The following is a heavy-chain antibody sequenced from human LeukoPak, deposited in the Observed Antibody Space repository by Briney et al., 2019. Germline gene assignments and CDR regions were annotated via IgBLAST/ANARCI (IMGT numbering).Heavy chain of an antibody. CDR1: GGSISSHY. V-gene: IGHV4-59*08. J-gene: IGHJ4*02. CDR3: ARGKYIDSGSYNVFDY. D-gene: IGHD3-10*01. Sequence: SETLSLTCTVSGGSISSHYWSWIRQPPGKGLEWIGAIYYSGSTNHNPSLKSRVTILVDTSKNQFSLRLSSVTAADTAVFYCARGKYIDSGSYNVFDYWGQGTLATVSS. CDR2: IYYSGST.